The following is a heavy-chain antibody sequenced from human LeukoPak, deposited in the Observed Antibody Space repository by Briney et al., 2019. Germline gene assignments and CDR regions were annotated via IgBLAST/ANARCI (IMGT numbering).Heavy chain of an antibody. J-gene: IGHJ4*02. D-gene: IGHD6-19*01. CDR2: ISSSSSYI. V-gene: IGHV3-21*04. CDR3: ARDDNLRGSGWYVLDY. CDR1: GFTFSSYS. Sequence: GGSLRLSCAASGFTFSSYSMNWVRQAPGKGLEWVSSISSSSSYIYYADSVKGRFTISRDNAKNSLYLQMNSLRAEDTAVYYCARDDNLRGSGWYVLDYWGQGTLVTVSS.